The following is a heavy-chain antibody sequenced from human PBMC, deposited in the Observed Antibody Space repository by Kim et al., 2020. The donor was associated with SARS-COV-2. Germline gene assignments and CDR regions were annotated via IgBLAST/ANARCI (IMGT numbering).Heavy chain of an antibody. J-gene: IGHJ4*02. CDR3: AKSRAYSTSSVDLDF. Sequence: GGSLRLSCAASGFTFSSHAMSWVRQAPGKGLEWVSAISASCINTYYADSVEGRFIISRDNSKNTLYLQMSSLRAEDTAVYYCAKSRAYSTSSVDLDFWGQGTPVTVSS. V-gene: IGHV3-23*01. CDR2: ISASCINT. CDR1: GFTFSSHA. D-gene: IGHD6-6*01.